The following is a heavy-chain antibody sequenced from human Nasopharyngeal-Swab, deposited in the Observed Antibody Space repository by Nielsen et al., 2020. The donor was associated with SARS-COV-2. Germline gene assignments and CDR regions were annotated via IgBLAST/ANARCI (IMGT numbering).Heavy chain of an antibody. V-gene: IGHV1-69*04. Sequence: SVNVSCKASGYNFTTYVFNWVRQAPGQGLEWMGRIIPILGIANYAQKFQGRVTITADKSTSTAYMELSSLRSDDTAVYYCARDSSGSYDGAFDIWGQGTMVTVSS. CDR3: ARDSSGSYDGAFDI. D-gene: IGHD1-26*01. J-gene: IGHJ3*02. CDR1: GYNFTTYV. CDR2: IIPILGIA.